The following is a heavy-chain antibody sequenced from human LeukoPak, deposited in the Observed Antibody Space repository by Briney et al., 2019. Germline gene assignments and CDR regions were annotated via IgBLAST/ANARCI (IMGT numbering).Heavy chain of an antibody. CDR2: INSGSSAK. CDR3: ARWSRFLEWLSPDGFDI. D-gene: IGHD3-3*01. CDR1: GFTFSSYE. J-gene: IGHJ3*02. V-gene: IGHV3-48*03. Sequence: GGSLRLSCAASGFTFSSYEMNWVRQAPGKGLEWVSYINSGSSAKYYAASVKGRFIISRDDAKNSLYLQMNSLRAEDRAVYYCARWSRFLEWLSPDGFDIWGQGTMVTVSS.